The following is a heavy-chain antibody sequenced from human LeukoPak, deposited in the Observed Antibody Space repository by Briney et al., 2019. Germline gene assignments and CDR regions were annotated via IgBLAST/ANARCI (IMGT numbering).Heavy chain of an antibody. V-gene: IGHV3-7*03. Sequence: PGGSLRLSCAASGFTFSLYWMYWVRRAPGQGLEWVANIKQDGSEKNYVDSVKGRFTISRDNAKNSLYLQMNNLRVEDTAMYYCAGGTGFIIKDWGQGTLVTVSS. CDR2: IKQDGSEK. J-gene: IGHJ4*02. CDR1: GFTFSLYW. D-gene: IGHD3-9*01. CDR3: AGGTGFIIKD.